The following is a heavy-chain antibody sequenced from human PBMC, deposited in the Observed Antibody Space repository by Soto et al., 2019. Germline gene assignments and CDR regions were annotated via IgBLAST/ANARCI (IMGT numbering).Heavy chain of an antibody. Sequence: AGSLRLSCAGSGFTFSNYDMSWIRQAPGKGLEWVSGIGSSGTTYYTHSVKGRVTVSGDTSKNNIYMQMNTLTAADTAVYYCAGRGVEAGSCPRWFDPWGQGALVTVSS. D-gene: IGHD6-13*01. CDR3: AGRGVEAGSCPRWFDP. CDR1: GFTFSNYD. J-gene: IGHJ5*02. CDR2: IGSSGTT. V-gene: IGHV3-23*01.